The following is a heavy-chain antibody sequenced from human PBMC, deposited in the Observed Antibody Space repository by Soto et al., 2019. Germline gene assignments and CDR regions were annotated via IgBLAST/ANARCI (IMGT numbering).Heavy chain of an antibody. Sequence: GGSLRLSCAVSRFTVTTNYMSWVRQPPGKGLEWVSVVYSGGSTYYADSVKGRFTVSRDNSKNTLYLQMNSLRAEDTAVYYCARDFSGKNDAFDIWGQGTVVTVSS. V-gene: IGHV3-66*01. D-gene: IGHD3-10*01. CDR1: RFTVTTNY. CDR3: ARDFSGKNDAFDI. J-gene: IGHJ3*02. CDR2: VYSGGST.